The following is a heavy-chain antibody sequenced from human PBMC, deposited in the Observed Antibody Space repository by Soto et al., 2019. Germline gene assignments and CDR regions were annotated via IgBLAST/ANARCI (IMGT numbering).Heavy chain of an antibody. D-gene: IGHD3-16*01. V-gene: IGHV3-9*01. J-gene: IGHJ6*02. CDR2: VSWNSGTI. Sequence: DVQLVESGGGLVQPGRSLRLSCAASGFTFDDYAMHWVRQAPGKGLEWVSGVSWNSGTIGYADSVKGRFTISRHNAKNSLYLQMNSLRAEDKALYYLAKDNGGHYYYGMDVWGQGTTVAVSS. CDR3: AKDNGGHYYYGMDV. CDR1: GFTFDDYA.